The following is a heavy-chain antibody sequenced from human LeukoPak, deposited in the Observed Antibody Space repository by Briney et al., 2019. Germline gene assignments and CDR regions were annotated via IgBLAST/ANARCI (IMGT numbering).Heavy chain of an antibody. CDR1: GFAFSSLD. Sequence: GGSLRLSCAASGFAFSSLDTGWVRQAPGKGLEWVSAISDSGDRTYYADSVKGRFTLSRDNSKNTLYLQMNSLRAEDTAVYYCAKDARRSSGWWFFDHWGQGTLVTVSS. V-gene: IGHV3-23*01. CDR3: AKDARRSSGWWFFDH. CDR2: ISDSGDRT. D-gene: IGHD6-19*01. J-gene: IGHJ4*02.